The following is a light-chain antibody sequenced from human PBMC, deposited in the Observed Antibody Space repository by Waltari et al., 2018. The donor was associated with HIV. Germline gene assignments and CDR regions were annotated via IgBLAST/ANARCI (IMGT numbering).Light chain of an antibody. J-gene: IGLJ2*01. CDR3: QAWDSSTVI. CDR1: TLGRNY. V-gene: IGLV3-1*01. Sequence: SYDLTQSPSVSVSPGQTANITCSGGTLGRNYASWYQQKPGQSPILVIFQDRKRPSGIPERFSGSSSGNIATLTISGTQAVDEADYFCQAWDSSTVIFGGGTKLTVL. CDR2: QDR.